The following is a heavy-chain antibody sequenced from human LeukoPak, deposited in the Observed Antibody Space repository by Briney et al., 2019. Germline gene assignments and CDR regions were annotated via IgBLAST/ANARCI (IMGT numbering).Heavy chain of an antibody. CDR3: ASTLPDIVVVPAAHAFDI. V-gene: IGHV1-69*01. J-gene: IGHJ3*02. D-gene: IGHD2-2*01. CDR2: IIPIFGTA. CDR1: GGTLSSYA. Sequence: SVKVSCKASGGTLSSYAISWVRQAPGQGLEWMGGIIPIFGTANYAQKFQGRVTITADESTSTAYMELSSLRSEDTAVYYCASTLPDIVVVPAAHAFDIWGQGTMVTVSS.